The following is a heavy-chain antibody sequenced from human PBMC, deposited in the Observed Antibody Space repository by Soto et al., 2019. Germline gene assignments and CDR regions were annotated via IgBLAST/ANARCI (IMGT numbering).Heavy chain of an antibody. D-gene: IGHD1-20*01. CDR3: AIDLTGAHDAFDI. J-gene: IGHJ3*02. CDR2: LSYDGSNK. V-gene: IGHV3-30-3*01. CDR1: GFTFSSYA. Sequence: QVQLVESGGGVVQPGRSLRLSCAASGFTFSSYAMHWVRQAPGKGLGWVAVLSYDGSNKYYADSVKGRFTISRDMSKNTLYLQMNSMIAEITTVYYCAIDLTGAHDAFDIWCQATMVTVSS.